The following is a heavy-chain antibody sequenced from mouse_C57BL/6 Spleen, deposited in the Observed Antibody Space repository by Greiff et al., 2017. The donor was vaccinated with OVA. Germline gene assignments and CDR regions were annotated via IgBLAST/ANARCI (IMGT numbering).Heavy chain of an antibody. Sequence: EVKLQESGPELVKPGDSVKISCKASGYSFTGYFMNWVMQSHGKSLEWIGRINPYNGDTFYNQKFKGKATLTVDKSSSTAHMELRSLTSDDSAVYYCARSTTLVFDYWGQGTTLTVSS. D-gene: IGHD1-1*01. CDR1: GYSFTGYF. CDR3: ARSTTLVFDY. CDR2: INPYNGDT. V-gene: IGHV1-20*01. J-gene: IGHJ2*01.